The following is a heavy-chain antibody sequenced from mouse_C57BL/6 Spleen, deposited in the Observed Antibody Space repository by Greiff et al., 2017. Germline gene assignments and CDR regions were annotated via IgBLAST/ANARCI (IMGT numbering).Heavy chain of an antibody. CDR3: ARWGFTTVVATWYFDV. CDR2: INSNYGTN. CDR1: GYSFTDYN. D-gene: IGHD1-1*01. Sequence: VQLQQSGPELVKPGASVKISCKASGYSFTDYNMNWVKQSNGKSLEWIGVINSNYGTNSYNQKFKGKATLTVDQSSSTAYMQLNSLTSEDSAVYYCARWGFTTVVATWYFDVWGTGTTVTVSS. J-gene: IGHJ1*03. V-gene: IGHV1-39*01.